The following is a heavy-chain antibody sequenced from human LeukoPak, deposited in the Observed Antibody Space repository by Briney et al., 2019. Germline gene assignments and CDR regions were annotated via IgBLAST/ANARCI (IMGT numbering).Heavy chain of an antibody. V-gene: IGHV4-59*01. D-gene: IGHD6-13*01. CDR2: IYDSGST. CDR1: GGSISSYY. CDR3: ARHSAHSSTNDAFDI. J-gene: IGHJ3*02. Sequence: SETLSLTCTVSGGSISSYYWSWIRQPPGKGLEWIGYIYDSGSTNYNPSLKSRVTISVDTSKNQFSLKLSSVTAADTAVYYCARHSAHSSTNDAFDIWGQGTMVTVSS.